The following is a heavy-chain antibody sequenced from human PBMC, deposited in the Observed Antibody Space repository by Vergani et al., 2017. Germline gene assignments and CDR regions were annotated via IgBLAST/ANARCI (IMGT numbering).Heavy chain of an antibody. J-gene: IGHJ3*02. CDR3: ARDSSPDYYGSGVDAFDI. Sequence: QLQLQESGPGLVKPSETLSLTCTVSGGSITYGAFYWSWIRQHPGKGLEWIGYIYYSGSTYYNPSLKSRVTISVDTSKNQFSLKPSSVTAADTAVYYCARDSSPDYYGSGVDAFDIWGQGTMVTVSS. D-gene: IGHD3-10*01. V-gene: IGHV4-31*03. CDR2: IYYSGST. CDR1: GGSITYGAFY.